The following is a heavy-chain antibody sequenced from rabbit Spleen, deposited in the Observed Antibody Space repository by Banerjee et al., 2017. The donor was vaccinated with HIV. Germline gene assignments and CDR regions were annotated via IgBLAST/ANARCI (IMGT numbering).Heavy chain of an antibody. CDR2: INIVTGKD. V-gene: IGHV1S40*01. D-gene: IGHD4-1*01. CDR1: GFSFSSSDY. Sequence: QSLEESGGGLVKPGGTLTLTCTASGFSFSSSDYMCWVRQAPGKGLEWIACINIVTGKDVYATWAKGRFIMSKTSSTTVTLQMTSLTAADTAAYFCARDYNGGWDLWGPGTLVTVS. J-gene: IGHJ4*01. CDR3: ARDYNGGWDL.